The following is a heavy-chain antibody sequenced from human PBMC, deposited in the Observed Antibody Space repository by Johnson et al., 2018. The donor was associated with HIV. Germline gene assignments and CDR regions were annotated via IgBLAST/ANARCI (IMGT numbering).Heavy chain of an antibody. CDR1: GFTFSSYG. CDR2: IRYDGSNK. Sequence: QVQLVESGGGVVQPGGSLRLSCAASGFTFSSYGMHWVRQAPGKGLEWVAFIRYDGSNKYFADSVTGRFTISRDSSKNTLYLQMKSLRAEDTAVYYCAKGRSGTTASIDAFDIWGQGTMVTVSS. D-gene: IGHD1-7*01. J-gene: IGHJ3*02. V-gene: IGHV3-30*02. CDR3: AKGRSGTTASIDAFDI.